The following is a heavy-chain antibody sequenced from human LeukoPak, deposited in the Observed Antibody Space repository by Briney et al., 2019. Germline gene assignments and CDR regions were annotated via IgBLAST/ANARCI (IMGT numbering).Heavy chain of an antibody. D-gene: IGHD6-19*01. Sequence: ASVKVSCKASGYTFTSYDINWVRQAPGQGLEWMGWISAYNGNTNYAQKLQGRVTMTTDTSTSTAYMELRSLRSDDTAVYYCARDRQQWLVRPFDYWGQGTLVTVSS. CDR3: ARDRQQWLVRPFDY. J-gene: IGHJ4*02. CDR1: GYTFTSYD. V-gene: IGHV1-18*01. CDR2: ISAYNGNT.